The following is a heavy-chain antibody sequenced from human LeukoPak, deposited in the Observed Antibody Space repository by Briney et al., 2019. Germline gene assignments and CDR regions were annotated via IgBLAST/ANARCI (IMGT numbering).Heavy chain of an antibody. CDR1: GFTFRNYA. CDR3: AKAFYDSSGYYYVMNAFDI. J-gene: IGHJ3*02. D-gene: IGHD3-22*01. CDR2: ISGSGDGT. Sequence: GGSLRLSCAASGFTFRNYAMSWVRQAPGKGLEWVSGISGSGDGTYYADSVKGRFTISRDNSKNTLYLQMNSLRAEDTAVYYCAKAFYDSSGYYYVMNAFDIWGQGTMVTVSS. V-gene: IGHV3-23*01.